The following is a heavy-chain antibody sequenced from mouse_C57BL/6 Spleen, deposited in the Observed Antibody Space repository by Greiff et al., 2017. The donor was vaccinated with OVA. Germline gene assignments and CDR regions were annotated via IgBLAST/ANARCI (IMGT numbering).Heavy chain of an antibody. Sequence: EVQLQQSGAELVRPGASVKLSCTASGFNIKDDYMHWVKQRPEQGLEWIGWIDPENGDTEYASKFQGKATITADTSSNTAYLQLSSLTSEDTAVYYGTTRGYGNYGYFDVWGTGTTVTVSS. CDR1: GFNIKDDY. D-gene: IGHD2-1*01. CDR3: TTRGYGNYGYFDV. CDR2: IDPENGDT. V-gene: IGHV14-4*01. J-gene: IGHJ1*03.